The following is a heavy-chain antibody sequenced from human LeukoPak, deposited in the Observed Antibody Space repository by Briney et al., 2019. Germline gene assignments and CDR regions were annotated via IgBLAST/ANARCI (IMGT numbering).Heavy chain of an antibody. CDR3: ARRGGTGSYFDY. J-gene: IGHJ4*02. Sequence: GASLQISCQGSGSSFTSYWIDWVRHLPGKGLEWMGFIYPADSASTYSPSFQGQVTISVDKSINTAYLQWSSLKASDTAIYYCARRGGTGSYFDYWGKGTLVTVSS. CDR1: GSSFTSYW. D-gene: IGHD3/OR15-3a*01. CDR2: IYPADSAS. V-gene: IGHV5-51*01.